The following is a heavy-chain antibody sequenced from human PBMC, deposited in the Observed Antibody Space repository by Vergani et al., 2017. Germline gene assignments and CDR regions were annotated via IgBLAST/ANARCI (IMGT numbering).Heavy chain of an antibody. V-gene: IGHV3-9*01. CDR2: IDRNYGVK. D-gene: IGHD3-16*01. J-gene: IGHJ2*01. CDR1: GFTFQAFA. Sequence: VEAGGGLVQPGGSLRLSCTASGFTFQAFAFHWVRQVSGRGVEGVSGIDRNYGVKNGNSFEGRFSISRDNAKKAVFLQMNNLRHEDTALYFCVKDNDYDADGPFDLWGRGTLVTVSS. CDR3: VKDNDYDADGPFDL.